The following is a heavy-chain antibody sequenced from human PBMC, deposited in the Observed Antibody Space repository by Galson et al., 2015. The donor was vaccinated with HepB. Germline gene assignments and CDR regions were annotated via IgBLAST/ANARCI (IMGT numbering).Heavy chain of an antibody. D-gene: IGHD2-15*01. CDR3: AKDCTPRTCSGGSCGPYYYYYGMDV. CDR1: GFTFDDYA. CDR2: ISWNSGSI. V-gene: IGHV3-9*01. Sequence: SLRLSCAASGFTFDDYAMHWVRQAPGKGLEWVSGISWNSGSIGYADSVKGRFTISRDNAKNSLYLQMNSLRAEDTALYYCAKDCTPRTCSGGSCGPYYYYYGMDVWGQGTTVTVSS. J-gene: IGHJ6*02.